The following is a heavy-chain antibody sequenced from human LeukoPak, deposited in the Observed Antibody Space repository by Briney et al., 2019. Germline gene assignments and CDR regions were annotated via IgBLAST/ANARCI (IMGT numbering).Heavy chain of an antibody. D-gene: IGHD2-21*02. CDR1: GFTFSSYW. CDR3: ARRTYCGGDCYYEDY. Sequence: GGSLRLSCAASGFTFSSYWMSWVRQAPGKGLEWVANIKQEGSEKYYVDSVKGRFTISRDNAKNSLYLQMNSLRAEDTAVYYCARRTYCGGDCYYEDYWGQGTLVTVSS. J-gene: IGHJ4*02. V-gene: IGHV3-7*03. CDR2: IKQEGSEK.